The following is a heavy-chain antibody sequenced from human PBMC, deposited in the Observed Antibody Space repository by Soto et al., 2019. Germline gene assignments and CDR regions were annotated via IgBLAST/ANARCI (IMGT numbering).Heavy chain of an antibody. CDR2: IIPIFGTA. Sequence: GASVKVSCKASGGTFSSYAISWVRQAPGQGLEWMGGIIPIFGTANYAQKFQGRVTITADESTSTAYMELSSLRSEDTAVYYCAGGRARWSVAAPLEPFDIWGQGTVVPVSS. V-gene: IGHV1-69*13. J-gene: IGHJ3*02. CDR3: AGGRARWSVAAPLEPFDI. D-gene: IGHD2-15*01. CDR1: GGTFSSYA.